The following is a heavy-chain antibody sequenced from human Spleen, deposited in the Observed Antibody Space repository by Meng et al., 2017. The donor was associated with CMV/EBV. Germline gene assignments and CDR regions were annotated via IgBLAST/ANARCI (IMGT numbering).Heavy chain of an antibody. CDR1: GFNFSSYS. J-gene: IGHJ4*02. CDR2: ISPSSIYK. Sequence: GGSLRLSCAASGFNFSSYSMNWVRQSPGKGLEWVAYISPSSIYKYYADSVQGRFTISRDNSKNSLYLQMNSLRTEDTALYYFAKDGRGSSGAYYFDCWGQGTLVTVSS. D-gene: IGHD6-6*01. V-gene: IGHV3-21*05. CDR3: AKDGRGSSGAYYFDC.